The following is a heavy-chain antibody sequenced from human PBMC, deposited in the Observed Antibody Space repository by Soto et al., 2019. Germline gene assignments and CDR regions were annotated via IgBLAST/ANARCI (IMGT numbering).Heavy chain of an antibody. J-gene: IGHJ5*02. D-gene: IGHD4-17*01. CDR2: ISWNGGSI. Sequence: EVQLVESGGGLVQPGRSLRLSCAASGFTFDDYAMHWVRQAPGKGLEWVSGISWNGGSIGYAESVKGRFTISRDNAKNSLYLQMNSLRAEDTALYDCAKESKLRVYNWFDPWGQGTLVTVSS. CDR3: AKESKLRVYNWFDP. V-gene: IGHV3-9*01. CDR1: GFTFDDYA.